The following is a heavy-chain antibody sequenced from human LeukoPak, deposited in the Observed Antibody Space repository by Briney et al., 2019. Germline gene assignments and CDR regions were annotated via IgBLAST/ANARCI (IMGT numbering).Heavy chain of an antibody. D-gene: IGHD3-3*01. V-gene: IGHV5-51*01. CDR3: ARRLSILGFDP. CDR2: IYPGDSDT. Sequence: GESLKISCKGSGCSFTSYWIGWVRQMPGKGLEWMGIIYPGDSDTRYSPSFQGQVTISADKSNSTAYLQWSSLKPSDTAMYYCARRLSILGFDPWGQGTLVTVSS. J-gene: IGHJ5*02. CDR1: GCSFTSYW.